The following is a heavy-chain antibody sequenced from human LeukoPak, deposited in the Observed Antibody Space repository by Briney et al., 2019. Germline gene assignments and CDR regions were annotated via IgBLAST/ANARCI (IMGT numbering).Heavy chain of an antibody. D-gene: IGHD1/OR15-1a*01. J-gene: IGHJ3*02. CDR3: ARKGTFKDDAFDT. CDR1: GFTLSTYW. CDR2: IKQDGSDK. Sequence: PGGSLRLSCAASGFTLSTYWMSCVRQAPGKGLEWVANIKQDGSDKYYVDSVKGRFTVSRDNAEKSLYMQLNSLRAEDTAVYYCARKGTFKDDAFDTWGQGTMVTVSS. V-gene: IGHV3-7*01.